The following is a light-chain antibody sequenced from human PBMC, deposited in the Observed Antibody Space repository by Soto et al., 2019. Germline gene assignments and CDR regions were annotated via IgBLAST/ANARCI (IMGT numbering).Light chain of an antibody. J-gene: IGKJ2*01. CDR2: GAS. V-gene: IGKV3-15*01. CDR1: QSVSIN. CDR3: QQRSNWPPLYT. Sequence: TVLTQSPGTLSVSPGERASLSCRASQSVSINLAWYQQKPGQAPRLLIYGASTRATGIPARFSGSGSGTDFTLTISSLESEDFAVYYCQQRSNWPPLYTFGQGTKLEIK.